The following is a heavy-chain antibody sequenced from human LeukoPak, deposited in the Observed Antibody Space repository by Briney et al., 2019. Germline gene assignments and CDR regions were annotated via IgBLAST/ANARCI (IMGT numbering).Heavy chain of an antibody. CDR3: ARGQVGATGFDY. D-gene: IGHD1-26*01. CDR1: GGSISSSSYY. Sequence: SETLSLTCTVSGGSISSSSYYWGWIRQPPGKGLEWIGSIYYSGSTYYNPSLKSRVTISVDTSKNQFSLKLSSVTAADTAVYYCARGQVGATGFDYWGQGTLVTVSS. CDR2: IYYSGST. J-gene: IGHJ4*02. V-gene: IGHV4-39*07.